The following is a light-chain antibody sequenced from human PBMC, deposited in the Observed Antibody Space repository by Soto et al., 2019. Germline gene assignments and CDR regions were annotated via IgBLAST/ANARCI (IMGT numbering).Light chain of an antibody. CDR3: CSYAGSRTYV. J-gene: IGLJ1*01. V-gene: IGLV2-23*01. CDR2: EGS. Sequence: QSVLTQPASVSGSPGQSITVSCTGTSSDVGSYNLVSWYQQHPGKAPKLMIYEGSKRPSGVSNRFSGSKSGNTASLTISGLQAEDEADYYCCSYAGSRTYVFGTGTKVNVL. CDR1: SSDVGSYNL.